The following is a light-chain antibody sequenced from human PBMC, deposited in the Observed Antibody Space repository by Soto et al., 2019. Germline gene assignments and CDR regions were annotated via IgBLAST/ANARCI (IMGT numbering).Light chain of an antibody. CDR3: QQYDNWPQT. CDR2: GAS. J-gene: IGKJ1*01. CDR1: QSVRSY. V-gene: IGKV3-15*01. Sequence: EIVLTKYPATLSLSPGERATLSCGASQSVRSYLAWYQQKPGQAPRLLIHGASTRAPGIPARFSGSGSGTDFTLTISSLQSEDFAVYYCQQYDNWPQTFGQGTKVDI.